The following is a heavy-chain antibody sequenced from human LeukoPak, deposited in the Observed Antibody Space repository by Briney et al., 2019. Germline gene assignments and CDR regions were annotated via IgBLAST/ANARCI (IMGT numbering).Heavy chain of an antibody. D-gene: IGHD6-6*01. Sequence: SETLSLTCTVSGGSISSSSYYWGWIRQPPGKGPEWIGSIYYSGSTYYNPSLKSRVTISVDTSKNQFSLKLSSVTAADTAVYYCARHTPEYSSSSGWFDPWGQGTLVTVSS. CDR3: ARHTPEYSSSSGWFDP. V-gene: IGHV4-39*01. J-gene: IGHJ5*02. CDR1: GGSISSSSYY. CDR2: IYYSGST.